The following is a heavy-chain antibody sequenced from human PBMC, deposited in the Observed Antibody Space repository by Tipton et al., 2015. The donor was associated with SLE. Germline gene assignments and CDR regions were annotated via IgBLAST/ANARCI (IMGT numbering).Heavy chain of an antibody. V-gene: IGHV4-34*01. CDR3: ARGSLSIGGASYYMDV. Sequence: TLSLTCAVYGGSFTGYYWSWIRQPPGKRLEWIGEINHSGSTNYNPSLQSRVTISVDTSKNQFSLKLNSVTAADTAVYYCARGSLSIGGASYYMDVWGKGTTVTVSS. J-gene: IGHJ6*03. CDR1: GGSFTGYY. CDR2: INHSGST. D-gene: IGHD1-26*01.